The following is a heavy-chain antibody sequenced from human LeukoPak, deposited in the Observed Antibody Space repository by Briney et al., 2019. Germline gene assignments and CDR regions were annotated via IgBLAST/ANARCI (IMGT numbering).Heavy chain of an antibody. J-gene: IGHJ4*02. D-gene: IGHD1-26*01. CDR3: AKLWRGSHPRYFDH. Sequence: GGSLRLSCAASGFTVSSNYMSWVRQAPGKGLEWVSTITDSGGTTFYVDSVKGRFTISRDNFKNTVYLQMNSLRAEDTAVYYCAKLWRGSHPRYFDHWGQGTLVTVSS. CDR1: GFTVSSNY. CDR2: ITDSGGTT. V-gene: IGHV3-23*01.